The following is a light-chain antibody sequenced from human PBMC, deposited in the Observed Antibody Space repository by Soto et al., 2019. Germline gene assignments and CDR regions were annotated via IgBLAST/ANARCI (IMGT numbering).Light chain of an antibody. CDR1: SSDVGGYNY. V-gene: IGLV2-14*01. CDR2: DVS. Sequence: QSVLTQPASVSGSPGQSITFSCTGTSSDVGGYNYVSWYQQHPGKAPKLMIYDVSNRPSGVSNRFSGSKSGNTASLTISGLQAEDEDDYYCSSYTSSSTLLYVFGTGTKVTVL. CDR3: SSYTSSSTLLYV. J-gene: IGLJ1*01.